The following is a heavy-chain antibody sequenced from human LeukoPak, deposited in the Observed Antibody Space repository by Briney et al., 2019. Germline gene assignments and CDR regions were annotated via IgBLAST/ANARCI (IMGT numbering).Heavy chain of an antibody. CDR1: GFPFXXYW. V-gene: IGHV3-7*04. D-gene: IGHD5-24*01. CDR3: TRVGYIDEGIDY. Sequence: GFPFXXYWMTWVRQAPGKXLEWVANIKQDGSKKSYVDSVKGRFTISRDNAKNSLYLQMNGLRAEDTAIYYCTRVGYIDEGIDYWGQGTLVTVSS. J-gene: IGHJ4*02. CDR2: IKQDGSKK.